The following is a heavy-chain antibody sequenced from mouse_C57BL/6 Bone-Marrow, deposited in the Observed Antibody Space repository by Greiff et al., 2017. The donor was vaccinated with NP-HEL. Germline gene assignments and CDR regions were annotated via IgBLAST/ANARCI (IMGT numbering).Heavy chain of an antibody. D-gene: IGHD3-3*01. V-gene: IGHV1-19*01. CDR2: INPYNGGT. Sequence: VQLQQSGPVLVKPGASVNMSCKASGYTFTDYYMNWVKQSHGKSLEWIGVINPYNGGTSYNQKFKGKATLTVDKSSSTAYMELNSLTSEDSAVYYCAREGPLFAYWGQGTLVTVSA. J-gene: IGHJ3*01. CDR1: GYTFTDYY. CDR3: AREGPLFAY.